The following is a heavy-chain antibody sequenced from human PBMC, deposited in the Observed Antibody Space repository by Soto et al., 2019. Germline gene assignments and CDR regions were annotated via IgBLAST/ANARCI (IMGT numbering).Heavy chain of an antibody. CDR2: ITPFFGTS. CDR3: ARVGYSTNYGMAV. D-gene: IGHD6-13*01. J-gene: IGHJ6*02. V-gene: IGHV1-69*13. Sequence: ASVKVSCKAFGGTFSSYAVNWVRQAPGQGLEWMGGITPFFGTSNYAQKFQGRVTITADESTSTVFMDLVSLRSEDTAVYYCARVGYSTNYGMAVWGQGTTVTVSS. CDR1: GGTFSSYA.